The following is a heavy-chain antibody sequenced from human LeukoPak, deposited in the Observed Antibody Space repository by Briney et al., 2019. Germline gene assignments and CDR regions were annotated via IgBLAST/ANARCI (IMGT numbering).Heavy chain of an antibody. V-gene: IGHV1-69*13. J-gene: IGHJ1*01. CDR2: IIPIFGTA. CDR3: ARDSSDFRNLIPH. CDR1: GGTFSSYA. D-gene: IGHD1-14*01. Sequence: GASVKVSCKDSGGTFSSYAISWVRQAPGQGLEWMGGIIPIFGTAKYAQKFQGRVTITADESTSTAYMELSSLRSEDTAVYYCARDSSDFRNLIPHWGQGTLVTVSS.